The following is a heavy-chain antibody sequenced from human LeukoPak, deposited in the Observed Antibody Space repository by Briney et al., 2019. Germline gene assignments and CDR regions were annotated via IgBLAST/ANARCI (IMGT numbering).Heavy chain of an antibody. CDR2: LKSDGSDT. CDR1: GFTLTAYW. Sequence: GGSLRLSCEASGFTLTAYWMHWVRRAPGKGLAWVSRLKSDGSDTSYADSVKGRFTISRDSAKNTLYLQMNSLRVEDTAVYYCARDVAPLDWLDAWGQGTTVTVSS. J-gene: IGHJ6*02. CDR3: ARDVAPLDWLDA. D-gene: IGHD3-9*01. V-gene: IGHV3-74*01.